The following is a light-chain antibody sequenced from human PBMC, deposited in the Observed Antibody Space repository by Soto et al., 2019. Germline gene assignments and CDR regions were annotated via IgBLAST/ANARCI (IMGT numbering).Light chain of an antibody. CDR3: QQYYSYPIT. J-gene: IGKJ5*01. Sequence: DIQLTQAPSFLSASAGDTVTITCRASQDIRSYLAWYQQKAGRAPKLLIYAASTLQSGVPSRFSGSGSGTDFTLTISCLQSEDFATYYCQQYYSYPITFGQGTRLEIK. V-gene: IGKV1-9*01. CDR2: AAS. CDR1: QDIRSY.